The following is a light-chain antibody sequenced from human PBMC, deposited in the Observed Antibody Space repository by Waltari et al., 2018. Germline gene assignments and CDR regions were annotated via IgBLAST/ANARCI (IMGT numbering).Light chain of an antibody. J-gene: IGLJ2*01. Sequence: SYVLTQPPSVSVAPGQTARISCGGYNIGTKSVHWYQQKPGQAPVFVIYYDRDRASGIPERVSGSNSGNTATLTISRVEAGDEADYFCQVWDFTSDHVVFGGGTKLTVL. CDR3: QVWDFTSDHVV. CDR1: NIGTKS. CDR2: YDR. V-gene: IGLV3-21*04.